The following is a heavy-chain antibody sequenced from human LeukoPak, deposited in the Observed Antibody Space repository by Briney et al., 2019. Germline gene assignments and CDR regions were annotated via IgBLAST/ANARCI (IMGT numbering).Heavy chain of an antibody. CDR2: IRSNGADT. D-gene: IGHD2-8*02. J-gene: IGHJ3*02. V-gene: IGHV3-64*01. CDR1: GFTLSDYT. CDR3: ARVVYTKDWHAFDI. Sequence: PGGSLRLSCAASGFTLSDYTMHWVRQTPGKGLEYVSAIRSNGADTYYSYSVKGRFTISRDISKNSMSLQMGSLRTEDTAVYYCARVVYTKDWHAFDIWGQGTMVTVSS.